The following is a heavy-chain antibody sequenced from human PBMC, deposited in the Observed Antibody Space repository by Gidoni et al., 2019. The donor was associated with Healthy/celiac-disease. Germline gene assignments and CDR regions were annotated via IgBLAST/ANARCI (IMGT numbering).Heavy chain of an antibody. CDR2: ISYDGSNK. D-gene: IGHD3-10*01. CDR3: AKSLRVRGVILYYYYGMDV. J-gene: IGHJ6*02. CDR1: GFTFRSHA. V-gene: IGHV3-30*18. Sequence: QVPLVASGGAVVQPGRSLRLPCAASGFTFRSHAIPWVRQAPGKGMAWVAVISYDGSNKYYADSVKGRFTISRDNSKNTLYLQMNSLRAEDTAVYYCAKSLRVRGVILYYYYGMDVWGQGTTVTVSS.